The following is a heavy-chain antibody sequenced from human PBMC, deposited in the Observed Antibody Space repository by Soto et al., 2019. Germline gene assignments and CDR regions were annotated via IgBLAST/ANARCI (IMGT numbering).Heavy chain of an antibody. CDR3: ETVVVPAAIGY. J-gene: IGHJ4*02. Sequence: SVKVSCKAAGGTFSSYAISWVRQAPGQGLEWMGGIIPIFGTANYAQKFQGRVTITADESTSTAYMELSSLRSEDTAVYYCETVVVPAAIGYWGQGTLVTVSS. CDR1: GGTFSSYA. CDR2: IIPIFGTA. D-gene: IGHD2-2*01. V-gene: IGHV1-69*13.